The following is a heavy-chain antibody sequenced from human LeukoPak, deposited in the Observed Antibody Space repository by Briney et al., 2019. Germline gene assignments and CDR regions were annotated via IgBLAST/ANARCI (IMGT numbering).Heavy chain of an antibody. CDR1: GYTFTSYD. CDR3: SRTYYDSSGYSGFDY. CDR2: MNPNSGNT. Sequence: ASVKVSCKASGYTFTSYDINWVRQATGQGLEWMGWMNPNSGNTGYAQKFQGRVTMTRNTSISTAYMELSSLRSEETAVYYCSRTYYDSSGYSGFDYWGQGTLITVSS. J-gene: IGHJ4*02. V-gene: IGHV1-8*01. D-gene: IGHD3-22*01.